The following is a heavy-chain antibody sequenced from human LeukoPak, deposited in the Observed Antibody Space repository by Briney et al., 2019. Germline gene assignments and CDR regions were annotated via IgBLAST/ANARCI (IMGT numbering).Heavy chain of an antibody. J-gene: IGHJ6*03. Sequence: TSETLSLTCTVSGGSITSHYWTWIRQSPVKGLEWIGDISNSGSTSYNPSLKSRVTISIDTSKNQSSLKLSSVTAADTAVYYCGRDALVGYFSYYYMDVWGKGTTVTVSS. CDR3: GRDALVGYFSYYYMDV. V-gene: IGHV4-59*11. D-gene: IGHD2-15*01. CDR1: GGSITSHY. CDR2: ISNSGST.